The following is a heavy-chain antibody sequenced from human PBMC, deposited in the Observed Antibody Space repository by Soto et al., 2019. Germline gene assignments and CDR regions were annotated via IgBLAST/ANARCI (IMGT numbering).Heavy chain of an antibody. CDR3: ARGRTVRNYADDSSDYFYFFDY. J-gene: IGHJ4*02. V-gene: IGHV4-59*01. Sequence: SETLSLTCTVSGDSISTFYWGWMRQSPGKELEWIGYVYYTGSTNYNPSLKSRVTISVDRSKNQLSLKLTSANAADTAVYYCARGRTVRNYADDSSDYFYFFDYWGQGTQVTVPQ. D-gene: IGHD3-22*01. CDR1: GDSISTFY. CDR2: VYYTGST.